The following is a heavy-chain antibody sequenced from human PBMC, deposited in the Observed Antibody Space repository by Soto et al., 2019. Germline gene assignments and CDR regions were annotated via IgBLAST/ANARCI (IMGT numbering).Heavy chain of an antibody. D-gene: IGHD2-21*01. J-gene: IGHJ4*02. CDR2: ISGSGYNT. Sequence: GGSLRLSCAASGFTFSDHYMDWVRQAPGVGLEWVSAISGSGYNTYYTDSAKGRFTISRDNAKNTLYLHMNSLRAEDTAVYYCGRDMWLWGFDSGGGGTLVTVP. CDR1: GFTFSDHY. V-gene: IGHV3-11*04. CDR3: GRDMWLWGFDS.